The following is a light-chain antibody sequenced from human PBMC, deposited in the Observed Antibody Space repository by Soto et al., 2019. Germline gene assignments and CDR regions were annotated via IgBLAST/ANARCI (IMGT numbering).Light chain of an antibody. CDR3: QQYYNWPPET. CDR1: QSVSIN. J-gene: IGKJ3*01. Sequence: EIVMTQSPATLSVSPGERATLSCRASQSVSINLAWYQQKPGQPPRLLIYGASTRATGVPARFSGSGSGTEFTLTISSLQSEDFAAYYCQQYYNWPPETFGPGTKVDIK. CDR2: GAS. V-gene: IGKV3-15*01.